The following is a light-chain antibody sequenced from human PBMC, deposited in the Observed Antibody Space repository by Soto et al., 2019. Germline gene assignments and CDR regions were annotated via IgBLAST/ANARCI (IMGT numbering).Light chain of an antibody. Sequence: EIVLTQSTGTLSLSPGERATLSCRASQSVSSSYLAWYQQKPGQAPRLLIYGASSRATGIPDRFSGSGSGTDFTLTISRLEPEDFAVYYCQQDGSSPLFTFGQGTKLEIK. CDR2: GAS. CDR3: QQDGSSPLFT. V-gene: IGKV3-20*01. CDR1: QSVSSSY. J-gene: IGKJ2*01.